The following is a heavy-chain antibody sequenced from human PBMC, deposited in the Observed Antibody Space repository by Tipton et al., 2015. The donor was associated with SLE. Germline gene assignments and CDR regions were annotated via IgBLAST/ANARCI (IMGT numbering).Heavy chain of an antibody. CDR3: VSGPLYGVY. CDR2: IYPSGTI. J-gene: IGHJ4*02. D-gene: IGHD2-8*01. Sequence: TLSLTCTVSGDSVGTNYWNWIRQPAGKGLEWIGRIYPSGTINYNPSLKSRVSLSVDTSKDLFSLKLTSVTAADTAVYYCVSGPLYGVYWGQGTLVTVSS. V-gene: IGHV4-4*07. CDR1: GDSVGTNY.